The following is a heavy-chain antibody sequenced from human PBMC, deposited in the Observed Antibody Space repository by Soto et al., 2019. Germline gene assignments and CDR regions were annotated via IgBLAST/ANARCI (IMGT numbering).Heavy chain of an antibody. CDR1: GGSISGYY. Sequence: TLSLTCTVSGGSISGYYWSWIRQPPGMGLEWIGYIYYNGSTNYNPSLKSRVTISVDTSKNQFSLKLSSVTAADTAVYYCARTYYDFWSGYWRWFDPWGQGTLVTVSS. D-gene: IGHD3-3*01. V-gene: IGHV4-59*01. CDR3: ARTYYDFWSGYWRWFDP. CDR2: IYYNGST. J-gene: IGHJ5*02.